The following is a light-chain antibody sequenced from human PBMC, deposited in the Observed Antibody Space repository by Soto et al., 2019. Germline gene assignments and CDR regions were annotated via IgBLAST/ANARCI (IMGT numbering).Light chain of an antibody. CDR1: QSIRSNY. V-gene: IGKV3-20*01. CDR2: GAS. J-gene: IGKJ1*01. CDR3: HQYGSSPRT. Sequence: EIVLTQSPGTLSLSAGEGATLSCRASQSIRSNYVAWYQQKPGQGPRLLIYGASTRATGIPDRFSGSGSGTDFTLTISRLEPEDFAVYYCHQYGSSPRTFGQGTKVDIK.